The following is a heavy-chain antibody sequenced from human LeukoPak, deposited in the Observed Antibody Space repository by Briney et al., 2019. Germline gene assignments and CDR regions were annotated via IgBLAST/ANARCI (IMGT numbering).Heavy chain of an antibody. Sequence: SETLSLTCTVSGGSISSGGYYWGWIRQHPGRGLEWIVYIYYSGSTYYNPSHKSRVTISVDTSKNQFSLKLSSVTAADTAVYYCARAFRRGGGYFDYWGQGTLVTVSS. D-gene: IGHD2/OR15-2a*01. J-gene: IGHJ4*03. V-gene: IGHV4-31*03. CDR2: IYYSGST. CDR3: ARAFRRGGGYFDY. CDR1: GGSISSGGYY.